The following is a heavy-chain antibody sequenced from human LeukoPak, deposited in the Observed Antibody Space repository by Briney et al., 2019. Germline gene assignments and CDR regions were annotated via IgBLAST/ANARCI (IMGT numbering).Heavy chain of an antibody. Sequence: GGSLRLSCAASGFTVSSNYMNWVRQAPGKGLEWVSVIYGGGNIYYADSVKGRFTISRDNSKNTPYLQMNSLRAEDTAVYYCARGAGYNYPYYFDYWGQGTLVTVSS. CDR1: GFTVSSNY. V-gene: IGHV3-53*01. J-gene: IGHJ4*02. CDR2: IYGGGNI. D-gene: IGHD5-24*01. CDR3: ARGAGYNYPYYFDY.